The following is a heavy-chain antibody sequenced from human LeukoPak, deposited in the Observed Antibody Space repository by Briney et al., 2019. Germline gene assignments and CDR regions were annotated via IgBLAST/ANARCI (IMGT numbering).Heavy chain of an antibody. V-gene: IGHV3-7*01. J-gene: IGHJ3*02. CDR1: GFTFSRDR. CDR3: AREGDGFDI. Sequence: PGGSLRLSCAGSGFTFSRDRISWVRQAPGKELEWVASIKQDVGDEYYGDSVKGRFIISRDNGKNSLFLQMNSLRAEDTAVYYCAREGDGFDIWGQGTMVTVYS. CDR2: IKQDVGDE.